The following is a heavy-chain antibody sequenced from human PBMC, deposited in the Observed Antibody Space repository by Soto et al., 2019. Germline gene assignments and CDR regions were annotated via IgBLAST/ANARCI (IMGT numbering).Heavy chain of an antibody. Sequence: GGSLRLSCAASGFTFSSYGMHWVRQAPGKGLEWVAVISYDGSNKYYADSVKGRFTISRDNSKNTLYLQMNSLRAEDTAVYYCAKAGRYRSRWYPPYFDYWCQGILVTVS. D-gene: IGHD6-19*01. CDR3: AKAGRYRSRWYPPYFDY. V-gene: IGHV3-30*18. CDR1: GFTFSSYG. CDR2: ISYDGSNK. J-gene: IGHJ4*02.